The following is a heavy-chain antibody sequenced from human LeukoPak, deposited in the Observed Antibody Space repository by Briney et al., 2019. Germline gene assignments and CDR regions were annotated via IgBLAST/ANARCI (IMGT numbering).Heavy chain of an antibody. J-gene: IGHJ4*02. CDR3: AKVPRYCSGGSCFYFDY. CDR1: EFTFSSYA. CDR2: ISGSGGST. Sequence: PGGSLRLSCAASEFTFSSYAMSSVRQAPGKGLEWVSAISGSGGSTYYADSVKGRFTISRDNSKNTLYLQMNSLRAEDTAVYYCAKVPRYCSGGSCFYFDYWGQGTLVTVSS. D-gene: IGHD2-15*01. V-gene: IGHV3-23*01.